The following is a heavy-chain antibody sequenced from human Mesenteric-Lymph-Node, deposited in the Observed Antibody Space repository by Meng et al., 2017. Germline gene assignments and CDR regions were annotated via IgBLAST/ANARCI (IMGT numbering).Heavy chain of an antibody. CDR3: ARVGAYCGGDCYHPR. J-gene: IGHJ4*02. CDR1: GGSLSGSP. Sequence: QGQHQQWGAGMLRPSETLSCTCGVYGGSLSGSPWRWIRQPPGKGLEWIGEINHSGSTNYNPSLKSRVTISVDESKNQFSLRLSSVTAADTAVYYCARVGAYCGGDCYHPRWGQGTLVTVSS. D-gene: IGHD2-21*02. V-gene: IGHV4-34*01. CDR2: INHSGST.